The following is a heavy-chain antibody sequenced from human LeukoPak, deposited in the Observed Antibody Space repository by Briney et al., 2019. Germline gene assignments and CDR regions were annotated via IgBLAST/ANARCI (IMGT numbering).Heavy chain of an antibody. V-gene: IGHV3-7*01. CDR2: IKQDGSEK. J-gene: IGHJ4*02. D-gene: IGHD3-10*01. CDR3: ARPGGYGSGNMIGPFDY. CDR1: GFTFSSYW. Sequence: PGGSLRLSCAASGFTFSSYWMSWVRQAPGKGLEWVANIKQDGSEKYYVDSVKGRFTISRDNAKNSLYLQMNSLRAEDTAVYYCARPGGYGSGNMIGPFDYWGQGTLVTVSS.